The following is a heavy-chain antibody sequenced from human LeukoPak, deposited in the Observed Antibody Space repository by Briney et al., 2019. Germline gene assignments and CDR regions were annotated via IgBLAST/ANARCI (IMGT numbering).Heavy chain of an antibody. CDR1: GGSISSYY. CDR3: ARDSRGGSYHYFDY. CDR2: IYYSGST. J-gene: IGHJ4*02. V-gene: IGHV4-59*01. Sequence: SETLSLTCTVSGGSISSYYWSWIRQPPGKGLEWIGYIYYSGSTNYNPSLKSRVTISVDTSKNQFSLKLSSVTAAGTAVYYCARDSRGGSYHYFDYWGQGTLVTVSS. D-gene: IGHD1-26*01.